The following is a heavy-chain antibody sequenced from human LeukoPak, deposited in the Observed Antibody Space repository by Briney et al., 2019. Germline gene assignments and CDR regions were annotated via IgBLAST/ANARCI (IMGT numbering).Heavy chain of an antibody. D-gene: IGHD2/OR15-2a*01. CDR3: AREGLYAAFDI. J-gene: IGHJ3*02. Sequence: GGSLRLSCAASGFSLSRYWMSWVRQAPVRGLEWVANIKPDGSEIYYVDSVKGRFTISRDNAKNAVYLHMNSLRAEDTAVYYCAREGLYAAFDIWGQGTMVTVSS. CDR1: GFSLSRYW. CDR2: IKPDGSEI. V-gene: IGHV3-7*01.